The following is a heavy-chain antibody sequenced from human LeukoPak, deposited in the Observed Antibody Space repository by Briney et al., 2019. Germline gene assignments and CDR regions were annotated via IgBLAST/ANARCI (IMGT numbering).Heavy chain of an antibody. V-gene: IGHV3-33*01. D-gene: IGHD6-13*01. Sequence: GGSLRLSCAASGFTFSSYGMHWVRQAPGKGLEWVAVTWYDGSNKYYADSVKGRFTISRDNSKNTLYLQMNSLRAEDTAVYYCARVSSSWYGGAFDYWGQGTLVTVSS. CDR2: TWYDGSNK. CDR3: ARVSSSWYGGAFDY. CDR1: GFTFSSYG. J-gene: IGHJ4*02.